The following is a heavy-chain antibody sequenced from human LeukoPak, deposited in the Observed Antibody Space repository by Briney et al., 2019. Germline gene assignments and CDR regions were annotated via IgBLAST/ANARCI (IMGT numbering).Heavy chain of an antibody. CDR2: LYSGGST. D-gene: IGHD3-10*01. CDR1: GFTVSSNY. CDR3: AKKVYSRLLWFGDKYYFDY. V-gene: IGHV3-53*05. Sequence: GGSLRLSCAASGFTVSSNYMSWVRQAPGKGLEWVSVLYSGGSTYYADSVKGRFTISRDNSKNTLYLQMNSLRAEDTAVYYCAKKVYSRLLWFGDKYYFDYWGQGTLVTVSS. J-gene: IGHJ4*02.